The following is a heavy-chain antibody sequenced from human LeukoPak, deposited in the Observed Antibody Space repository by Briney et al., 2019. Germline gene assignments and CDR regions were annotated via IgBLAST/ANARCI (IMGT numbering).Heavy chain of an antibody. CDR3: VKGWIQAVGNFC. CDR1: GFTFSNYA. D-gene: IGHD5-18*01. J-gene: IGHJ4*02. CDR2: ISTTGGST. V-gene: IGHV3-64D*06. Sequence: GGSLRLSCSVSGFTFSNYAMHWGRQSPGKGPEYVSAISTTGGSTYYADSVKGRFTISRDNSKNTLYLQMSSLTAEDTAVYYCVKGWIQAVGNFCWGQGTLVTVSS.